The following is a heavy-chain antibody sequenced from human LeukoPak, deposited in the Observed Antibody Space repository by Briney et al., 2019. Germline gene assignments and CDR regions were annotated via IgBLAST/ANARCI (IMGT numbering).Heavy chain of an antibody. CDR1: GYTFTSYD. V-gene: IGHV1-8*03. J-gene: IGHJ3*02. CDR3: ARAHTEVDAFDI. Sequence: ASVKVSCKASGYTFTSYDINWVRQATGQGLEWMGWMNPNSGNTGYAQKFQGRVTITRNTSISTAYMEVSSLRSEDTGVYYCARAHTEVDAFDIWGQGTMVTVSS. D-gene: IGHD4-23*01. CDR2: MNPNSGNT.